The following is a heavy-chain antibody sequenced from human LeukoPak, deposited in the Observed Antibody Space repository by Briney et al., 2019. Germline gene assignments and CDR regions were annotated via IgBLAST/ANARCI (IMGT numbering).Heavy chain of an antibody. CDR3: AKDYARSSYYYYYYYMDV. V-gene: IGHV3-30*02. CDR2: IRYDGSNK. CDR1: GFTFSSYG. J-gene: IGHJ6*03. D-gene: IGHD6-6*01. Sequence: GGSLRLSCAASGFTFSSYGMHWVRQAPGKGLEWVALIRYDGSNKYYADSVKGRFTISRDNSKNTLYLQMNSLRAEDTAVYYCAKDYARSSYYYYYYYMDVWGKGTTVTVSS.